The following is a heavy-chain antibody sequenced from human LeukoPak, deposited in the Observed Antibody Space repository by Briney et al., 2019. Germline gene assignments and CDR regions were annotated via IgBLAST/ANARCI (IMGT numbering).Heavy chain of an antibody. CDR1: GVTFSSYG. Sequence: PGGSLRLSCAASGVTFSSYGMHWVRQAPGKGLEWVAFIRYDGINKYYADSVKGRFTISRDNSKNTLYLQMNSLRAEDTAVYYCARPGPYYYDSSDLDYWGQGTLVTVSS. CDR3: ARPGPYYYDSSDLDY. CDR2: IRYDGINK. D-gene: IGHD3-22*01. V-gene: IGHV3-30*02. J-gene: IGHJ4*02.